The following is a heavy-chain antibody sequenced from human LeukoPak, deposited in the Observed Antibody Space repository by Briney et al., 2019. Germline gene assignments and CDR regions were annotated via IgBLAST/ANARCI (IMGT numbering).Heavy chain of an antibody. V-gene: IGHV3-23*01. CDR2: ISGTGDST. CDR3: AKDSIAVAGKRGGFDC. Sequence: PGGSLRLSCAASGLTFSNYAMTWVRRAPGKGLECVSIISGTGDSTYYADSVKGRFTIFRDNSKNTLYLQMNTLGADDTAVYYCAKDSIAVAGKRGGFDCWGQGTLVTVSS. D-gene: IGHD6-19*01. CDR1: GLTFSNYA. J-gene: IGHJ4*02.